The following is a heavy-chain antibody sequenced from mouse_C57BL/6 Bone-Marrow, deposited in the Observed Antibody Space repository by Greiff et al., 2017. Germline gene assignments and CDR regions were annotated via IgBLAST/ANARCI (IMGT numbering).Heavy chain of an antibody. CDR1: GYTFTSYW. Sequence: QVQLQQPGAELVRPGTSVKLSCKASGYTFTSYWMHWVKQRPGQGLEWIGVIDPSDSYTNYNQKFKGKATLTVDTSSSTAYMQLSSLTSEDSAVYYWARNGNYGYWGQGTTLTVSS. CDR2: IDPSDSYT. V-gene: IGHV1-59*01. CDR3: ARNGNYGY. D-gene: IGHD2-1*01. J-gene: IGHJ2*01.